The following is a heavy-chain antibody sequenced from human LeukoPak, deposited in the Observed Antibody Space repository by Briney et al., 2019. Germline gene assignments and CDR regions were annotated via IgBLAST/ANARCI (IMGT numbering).Heavy chain of an antibody. CDR1: GGSISSYY. V-gene: IGHV4-4*07. J-gene: IGHJ3*02. Sequence: SETLSLACTVSGGSISSYYWSWIRQPAGKGLEWIGRIYTSGSTNYNPSLKSRVTMSVDTSKNQFSLKLSSVTAAGTAVYYCARVGDQVVGATLDAFDIWGQGTMVTVSS. CDR3: ARVGDQVVGATLDAFDI. CDR2: IYTSGST. D-gene: IGHD1-26*01.